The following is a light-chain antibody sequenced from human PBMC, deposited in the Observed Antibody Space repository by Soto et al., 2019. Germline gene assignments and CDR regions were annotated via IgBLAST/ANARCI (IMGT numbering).Light chain of an antibody. CDR2: GAS. V-gene: IGKV3-15*01. CDR1: QSVSSN. CDR3: QQYNNWSPYT. Sequence: EIVMTQSPATLSVSPGERATLSCRASQSVSSNLAWYQQKPGHAPRLLIYGASTRATGIPARFSGSGSGTEFTLTISSLQSEDFALYYCQQYNNWSPYTFGQGTKLEIK. J-gene: IGKJ2*01.